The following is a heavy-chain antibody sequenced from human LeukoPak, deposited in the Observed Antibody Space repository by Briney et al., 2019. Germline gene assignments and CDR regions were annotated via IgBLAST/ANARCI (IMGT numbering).Heavy chain of an antibody. D-gene: IGHD2-2*01. CDR2: IYPGDSDT. Sequence: GESLKISCKGSGYSFTSYWIGWVRQMPGKGLEWMGIIYPGDSDTRYSPSFQGQVTISADKSISTAYLQWSSLKASDTAVYYCASLSSTSSTAFDIWGQGTMVTASS. CDR1: GYSFTSYW. J-gene: IGHJ3*02. V-gene: IGHV5-51*01. CDR3: ASLSSTSSTAFDI.